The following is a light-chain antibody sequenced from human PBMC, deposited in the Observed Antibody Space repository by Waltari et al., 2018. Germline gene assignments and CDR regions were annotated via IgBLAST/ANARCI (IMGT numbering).Light chain of an antibody. CDR3: AAWDDSLNGYV. CDR1: GPHIGSNP. J-gene: IGLJ1*01. CDR2: SNK. V-gene: IGLV1-44*01. Sequence: QSVLTQPPPPSRPPWQTGPTSSPATGPHIGSNPADWYPQLPGTAPKLLIKSNKQRPSGVPARFSGSKSGTSASLAISGLQSEDEADYYCAAWDDSLNGYVFGTGTKVTVL.